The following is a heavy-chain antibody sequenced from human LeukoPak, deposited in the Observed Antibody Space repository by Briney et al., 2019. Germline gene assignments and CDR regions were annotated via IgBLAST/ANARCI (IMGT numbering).Heavy chain of an antibody. V-gene: IGHV3-30*03. Sequence: GGSLRLSCAASGFTFTSYGTHCVRQAPGKGLEGVAVISYDGSNKSYADSVRGRFTISRDNSENTLFLQMNSLRADDTAVYYCAGGYSSGWYPHYFDYWGQGTLVTVSS. CDR3: AGGYSSGWYPHYFDY. J-gene: IGHJ4*02. CDR2: ISYDGSNK. D-gene: IGHD6-19*01. CDR1: GFTFTSYG.